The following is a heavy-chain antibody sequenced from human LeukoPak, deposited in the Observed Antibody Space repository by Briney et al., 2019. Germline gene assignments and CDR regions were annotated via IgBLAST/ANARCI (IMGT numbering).Heavy chain of an antibody. Sequence: SETLSLTCAVFGGSLSGYYWSWIRQPPGKGLEWIAEINRSGSPNYNPSLKSRVTISVDTSENQFSLKLSSVTAADTAMYYCARGTLYSGWSYYFDYWGQGSQVTVSS. CDR2: INRSGSP. V-gene: IGHV4-34*01. J-gene: IGHJ4*02. CDR1: GGSLSGYY. CDR3: ARGTLYSGWSYYFDY. D-gene: IGHD6-19*01.